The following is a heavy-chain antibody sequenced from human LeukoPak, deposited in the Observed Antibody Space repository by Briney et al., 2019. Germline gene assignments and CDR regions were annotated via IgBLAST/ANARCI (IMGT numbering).Heavy chain of an antibody. CDR3: ARARGRWHLLPLDF. D-gene: IGHD1-26*01. V-gene: IGHV3-30*04. CDR1: GFSFSNFA. CDR2: ISHDGGTK. J-gene: IGHJ4*02. Sequence: PGGSLRLSCAASGFSFSNFAIHWVRQAPGKGLEWLAVISHDGGTKHYADSVKGRFTISRDNSNNSLSLQMNSPSAEDTAVYYCARARGRWHLLPLDFWGQGTLVTVSS.